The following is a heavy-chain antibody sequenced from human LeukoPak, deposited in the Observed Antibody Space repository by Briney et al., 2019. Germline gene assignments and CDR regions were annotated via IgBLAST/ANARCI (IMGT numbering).Heavy chain of an antibody. J-gene: IGHJ6*03. D-gene: IGHD3-3*01. V-gene: IGHV1-18*01. CDR2: ISAYNGNT. CDR1: GYTFTSYG. Sequence: ASVKVSCKASGYTFTSYGISWVRQAPGQGLEWMGWISAYNGNTNYAQKLQGRVTMTTDTSTSTAYMELRSLRSDDTAVYYCARDPLYDFWSGYYLDYYYMDVCGKGTTVTVSS. CDR3: ARDPLYDFWSGYYLDYYYMDV.